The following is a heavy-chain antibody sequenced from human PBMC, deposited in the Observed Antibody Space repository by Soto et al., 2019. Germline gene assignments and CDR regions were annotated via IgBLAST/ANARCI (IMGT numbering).Heavy chain of an antibody. CDR1: GGSVSSSSYY. J-gene: IGHJ6*02. CDR3: ARLLNGYYYGIDV. CDR2: VYYSGST. D-gene: IGHD2-8*01. V-gene: IGHV4-39*01. Sequence: SETLSLTCTVSGGSVSSSSYYWGWVRQPPGKGLEWIGSVYYSGSTHYNPSLESRVTISVDKSKNQFSLKLMSLSAADTAVYYCARLLNGYYYGIDVWGQRDTVTIS.